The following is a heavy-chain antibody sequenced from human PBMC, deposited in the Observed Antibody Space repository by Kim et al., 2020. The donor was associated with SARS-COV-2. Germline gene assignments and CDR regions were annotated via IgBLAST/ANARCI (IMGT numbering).Heavy chain of an antibody. CDR1: GFTFSGSA. D-gene: IGHD4-17*01. V-gene: IGHV3-73*01. CDR2: IRSKAYSYVT. J-gene: IGHJ6*02. Sequence: GGSLRLSCAASGFTFSGSAIHWVRQASGKGLEWVGRIRSKAYSYVTAYAASVKGRFTISRDDSKNTAYLQMNSLQTEDTAVYYCTPLYGDSGGYGLDVWGQGTTVTVSS. CDR3: TPLYGDSGGYGLDV.